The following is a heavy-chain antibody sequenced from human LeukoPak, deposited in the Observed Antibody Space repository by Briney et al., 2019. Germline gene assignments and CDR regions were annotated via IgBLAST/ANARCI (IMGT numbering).Heavy chain of an antibody. D-gene: IGHD6-19*01. J-gene: IGHJ6*02. CDR1: AFNLNSYS. CDR2: ISSDSHYI. Sequence: GGSLKLSCAASAFNLNSYSMNWVRQAPGKGLEWVSSISSDSHYIFYADSVKGRFTISRDNSKNTLYLQMNSLRAEDTAVYYCARSQRIAVAGPYYYYGMDVWGQGTTVTVSS. CDR3: ARSQRIAVAGPYYYYGMDV. V-gene: IGHV3-21*01.